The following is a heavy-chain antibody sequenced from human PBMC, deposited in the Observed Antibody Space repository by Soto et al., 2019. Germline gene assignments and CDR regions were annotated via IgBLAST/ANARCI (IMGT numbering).Heavy chain of an antibody. CDR2: IHDSGRI. J-gene: IGHJ4*02. Sequence: SETLSLTCAVYVGSFSGHYWSWLRQPPGKGLEWIGEIHDSGRINYNPSLKSRVTISVDTSKNQFSLKLSSVTVADTAVYYFARGTAMMVVAERHAPDKNYLDCWGQGNLVTVSS. V-gene: IGHV4-34*01. D-gene: IGHD3-22*01. CDR1: VGSFSGHY. CDR3: ARGTAMMVVAERHAPDKNYLDC.